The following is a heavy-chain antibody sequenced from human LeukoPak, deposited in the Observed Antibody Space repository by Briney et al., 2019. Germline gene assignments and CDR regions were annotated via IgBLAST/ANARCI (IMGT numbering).Heavy chain of an antibody. CDR1: GFTFSNLA. J-gene: IGHJ4*02. CDR3: ARGAGYNYPYYFDY. D-gene: IGHD5-24*01. Sequence: GGSLRLSCAASGFTFSNLAVSWVRQAPGKGLEWVSVIYGGGNIYYADSVKGRFTISRDNSKNTLYLQMNSLRAEDTAVYYCARGAGYNYPYYFDYWGQGTLVTVSS. CDR2: IYGGGNI. V-gene: IGHV3-53*01.